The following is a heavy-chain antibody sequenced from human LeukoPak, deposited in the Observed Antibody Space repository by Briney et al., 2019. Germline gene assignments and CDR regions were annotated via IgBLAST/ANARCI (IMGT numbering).Heavy chain of an antibody. CDR1: GGTFRSYA. Sequence: SVKVSLKATGGTFRSYAISWVGQAPGQGLAGMGVIIPIFGTVSYAQKFQGRVTITTDESTGTAYMELSSLRCEDTAVYYCARASRVPAANYYYRDVWGKGTTVTVSS. V-gene: IGHV1-69*05. CDR3: ARASRVPAANYYYRDV. CDR2: IIPIFGTV. D-gene: IGHD2-2*01. J-gene: IGHJ6*03.